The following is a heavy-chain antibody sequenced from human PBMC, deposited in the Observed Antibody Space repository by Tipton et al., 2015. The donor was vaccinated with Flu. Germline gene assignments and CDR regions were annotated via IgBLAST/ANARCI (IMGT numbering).Heavy chain of an antibody. J-gene: IGHJ4*02. D-gene: IGHD3-22*01. CDR3: ARDLKWSSAYYNPFGY. CDR1: GDSISSYY. V-gene: IGHV4-59*01. Sequence: TLSLTCTVSGDSISSYYWSWIRQPPGKGLEWIGYMYYSGSTKYNPYLKSRVTISIDTSKNQFSLKLTSVTAADTAVYYCARDLKWSSAYYNPFGYWGQGTLVTVSS. CDR2: MYYSGST.